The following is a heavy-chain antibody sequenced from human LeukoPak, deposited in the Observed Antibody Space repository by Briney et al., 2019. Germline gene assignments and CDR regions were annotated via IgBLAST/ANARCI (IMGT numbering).Heavy chain of an antibody. D-gene: IGHD3-10*01. J-gene: IGHJ4*02. CDR1: GFTSGDYA. V-gene: IGHV3-49*04. CDR2: IRSKAYGGTT. Sequence: PGRSLRLSCTASGFTSGDYAMSWVRQAPGKGLEWVGFIRSKAYGGTTEYAASVKGRFTISRDDSKSIAYLQMNSLKTEDTAVYYCTRVQYYYGSGSYYFDYWGQGTLVTVSS. CDR3: TRVQYYYGSGSYYFDY.